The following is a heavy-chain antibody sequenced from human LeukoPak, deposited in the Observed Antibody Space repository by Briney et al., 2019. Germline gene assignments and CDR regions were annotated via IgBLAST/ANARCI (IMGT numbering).Heavy chain of an antibody. J-gene: IGHJ3*02. CDR1: GFTFSSYW. CDR3: AREGSYDAFDI. V-gene: IGHV3-7*01. D-gene: IGHD3-10*01. Sequence: GGSLRLSCAASGFTFSSYWMSWVRQAPGKGLEWVANIKQDGSGKYYVDSVKGRFTISRDNAKNSLYLQMNSLRAEDTAVYYCAREGSYDAFDIWGQGTMVTVSS. CDR2: IKQDGSGK.